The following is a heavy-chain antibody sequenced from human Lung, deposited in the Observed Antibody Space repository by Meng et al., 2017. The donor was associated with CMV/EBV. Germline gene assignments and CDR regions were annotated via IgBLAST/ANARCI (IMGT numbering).Heavy chain of an antibody. CDR2: ISSSGSTI. Sequence: GESPKIXCAASGFTFSSYEMNWVRQAPGKGLEWVSYISSSGSTIYYADSVKGRFTISRNNAKNSLYLQMNSLRAEDTAVYYCARVPRSRYYYYGMDVWGQGTTVTVSS. D-gene: IGHD3-10*01. CDR1: GFTFSSYE. J-gene: IGHJ6*02. CDR3: ARVPRSRYYYYGMDV. V-gene: IGHV3-48*03.